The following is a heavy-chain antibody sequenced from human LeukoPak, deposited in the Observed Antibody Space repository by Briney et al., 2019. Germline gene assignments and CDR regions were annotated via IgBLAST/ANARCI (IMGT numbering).Heavy chain of an antibody. J-gene: IGHJ3*02. CDR2: ISSSGSTI. D-gene: IGHD3-22*01. Sequence: PGGSLRLSCAASGFTFSSYEMNWVRQAPGKGLEWVSYISSSGSTIYYADSVKGRFTISRDNAKNSLYPQMNSLRAEDTAVYYCARVAYYYDSSGYYSGVFAFDIWGQGTMVTVSS. CDR3: ARVAYYYDSSGYYSGVFAFDI. CDR1: GFTFSSYE. V-gene: IGHV3-48*03.